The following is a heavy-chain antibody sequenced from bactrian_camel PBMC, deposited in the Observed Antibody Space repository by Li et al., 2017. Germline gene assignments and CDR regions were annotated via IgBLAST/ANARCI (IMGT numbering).Heavy chain of an antibody. D-gene: IGHD1*01. CDR2: ISSDGGT. V-gene: IGHV3S53*01. J-gene: IGHJ4*01. CDR3: AARLCSNQGRYGY. CDR1: GYRISIMC. Sequence: VESGGGSVQVGGSLRLSCAAPGYRISIMCVGWFRQAPGNECDLVSSISSDGGTDYADSVKGRFTASRDNAANTVYLQMNNLKPEDTAKYYCAARLCSNQGRYGYWGQGTQVTVS.